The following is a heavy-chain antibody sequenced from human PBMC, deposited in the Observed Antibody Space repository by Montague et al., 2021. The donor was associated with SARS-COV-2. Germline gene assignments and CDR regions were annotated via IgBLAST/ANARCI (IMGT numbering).Heavy chain of an antibody. J-gene: IGHJ6*02. V-gene: IGHV4-34*01. CDR2: INHSGST. Sequence: SETLSLTCAVYCGSFSGYYWRWIRQPPGKGLEWIGEINHSGSTNYNPSLKSRVTTSVDTSKNQFSLKLSSVTAADTAVYYCARVRYYGSATSLGMDVWGQGTTVTVSS. D-gene: IGHD3-10*01. CDR3: ARVRYYGSATSLGMDV. CDR1: CGSFSGYY.